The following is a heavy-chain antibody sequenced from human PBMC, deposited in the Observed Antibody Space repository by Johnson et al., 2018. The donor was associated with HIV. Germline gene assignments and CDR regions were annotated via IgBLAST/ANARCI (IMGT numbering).Heavy chain of an antibody. CDR3: AKEQWPLSPDAFDI. CDR2: IYSGGST. D-gene: IGHD6-19*01. V-gene: IGHV3-66*02. Sequence: VQLVESGGGLVQPGGSLRLSCAASGFTVSSNYMSWVRQAPGKGLEWVSVIYSGGSTYYADSVKGRFTISRDNSKNTLYLQMNSLRAEDTAVYYFAKEQWPLSPDAFDIWGQGTMVTVS. J-gene: IGHJ3*02. CDR1: GFTVSSNY.